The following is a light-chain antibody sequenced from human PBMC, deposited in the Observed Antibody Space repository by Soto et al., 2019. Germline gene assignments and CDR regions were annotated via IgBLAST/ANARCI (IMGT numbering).Light chain of an antibody. CDR3: GTWDSSLSAYV. CDR2: DSN. J-gene: IGLJ1*01. V-gene: IGLV1-51*01. CDR1: SSNIGNNY. Sequence: QSVLTQPPSVCAAPGQKVTISCSGSSSNIGNNYVSWYQQLPGTAPKLLIYDSNKRPSGIPDRFSGSKSGTSATLGITGLQTGDEADYYCGTWDSSLSAYVFGTGTKVTVL.